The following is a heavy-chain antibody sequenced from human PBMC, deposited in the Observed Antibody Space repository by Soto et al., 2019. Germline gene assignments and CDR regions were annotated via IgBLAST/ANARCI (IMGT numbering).Heavy chain of an antibody. J-gene: IGHJ6*02. CDR1: GYTCSTYA. CDR2: INAGNGNT. Sequence: GASLNVSWKASGYTCSTYAIHWVRQAPGQRLEWMGWINAGNGNTKYSQKFQGRVTITRDTSASTAYMELSSLRSEDTAVYYCARDLMATTGYGMDVWGQGTTVTVSS. D-gene: IGHD2-8*01. CDR3: ARDLMATTGYGMDV. V-gene: IGHV1-3*01.